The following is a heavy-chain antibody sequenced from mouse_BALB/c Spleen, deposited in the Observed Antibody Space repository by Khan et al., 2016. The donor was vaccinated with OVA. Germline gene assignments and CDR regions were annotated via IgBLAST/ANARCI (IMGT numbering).Heavy chain of an antibody. CDR3: ARGGRCITTATWFAY. CDR2: IDPSAEYI. V-gene: IGHV1-59*01. Sequence: QVQLQQPGAELVTPGASVKMSCKASGYTFTSYCMHWVKQRPGQGLEWIGVIDPSAEYIIYNQKFKGKATLTVDTSSSTAYMQLSSLTSEDSAVYYCARGGRCITTATWFAYWGQGTLVAVSA. CDR1: GYTFTSYC. J-gene: IGHJ3*01. D-gene: IGHD1-2*01.